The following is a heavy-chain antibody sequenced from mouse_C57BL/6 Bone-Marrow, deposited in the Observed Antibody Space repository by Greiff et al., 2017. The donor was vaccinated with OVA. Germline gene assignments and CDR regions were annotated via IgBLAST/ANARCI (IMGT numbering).Heavy chain of an antibody. D-gene: IGHD2-4*01. J-gene: IGHJ2*01. CDR3: ARHYDYDQYYFDY. CDR1: GFTFSDYG. CDR2: ISSGSSTI. V-gene: IGHV5-17*01. Sequence: EVQRVESGGGLVKPGGSLKLSCAASGFTFSDYGMHWVRQAPEKGLEWVAYISSGSSTIYYADTVKGRFPISRDNARNTLFLQMTSLRSEDTAMYYCARHYDYDQYYFDYWGQGTTLTVSA.